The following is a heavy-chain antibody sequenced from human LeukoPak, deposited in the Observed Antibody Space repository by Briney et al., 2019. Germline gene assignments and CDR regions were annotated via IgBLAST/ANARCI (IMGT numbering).Heavy chain of an antibody. J-gene: IGHJ4*02. D-gene: IGHD4-17*01. CDR3: ARDYDYGDAYSYFDY. V-gene: IGHV3-53*01. CDR1: GFTVSSNY. CDR2: IYSGGST. Sequence: PGGSLRLSCAASGFTVSSNYMSWVRQAPGKGLEWVSVIYSGGSTYYADSVKGRFTISRDNSKNTLYLQMNSLRAEDTAVYYCARDYDYGDAYSYFDYWGQGTLVTVSS.